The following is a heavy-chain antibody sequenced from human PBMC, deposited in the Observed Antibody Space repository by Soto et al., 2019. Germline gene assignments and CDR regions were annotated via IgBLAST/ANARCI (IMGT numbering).Heavy chain of an antibody. CDR2: IYYSGST. D-gene: IGHD6-13*01. Sequence: SETLSLTCTVSGGSISSGDYYWSWIRQPPGKGLEWIGYIYYSGSTYYNPSLKSRVTISVDTSKNQFSLKLSSVTAADTAVYYCARLFFSVAAGGIPPNWFDPWGQGTLVTVS. J-gene: IGHJ5*02. CDR3: ARLFFSVAAGGIPPNWFDP. CDR1: GGSISSGDYY. V-gene: IGHV4-30-4*01.